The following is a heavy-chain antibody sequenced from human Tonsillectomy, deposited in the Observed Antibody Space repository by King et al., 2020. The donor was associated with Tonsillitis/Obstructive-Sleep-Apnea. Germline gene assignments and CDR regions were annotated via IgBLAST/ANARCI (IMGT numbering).Heavy chain of an antibody. CDR2: INGDGSST. D-gene: IGHD5-18*01. CDR1: GFAFSGYW. V-gene: IGHV3-74*01. Sequence: VQLVESGGGLVQPGGSLRLSCAASGFAFSGYWMYWVRQAPGKGLVWVSHINGDGSSTNYADSVKGRFTISRDNAKSTLYLQRNSLRAEDTAVYYCARGGGDIYGYILYWGQGTLVTVSS. CDR3: ARGGGDIYGYILY. J-gene: IGHJ4*02.